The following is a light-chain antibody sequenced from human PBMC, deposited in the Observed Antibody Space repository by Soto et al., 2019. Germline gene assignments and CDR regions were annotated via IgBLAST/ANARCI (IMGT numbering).Light chain of an antibody. J-gene: IGKJ5*01. CDR3: QQRHSWVT. Sequence: ETVMTQSPVTLSVSPGERATLSCRASQSVTINVGWYHQRPGQAPRLLIYGASTRATGVPARFSGSGSETEFTLTISSLQPEDFGNYYCQQRHSWVTFGQGTRLEIK. CDR1: QSVTIN. CDR2: GAS. V-gene: IGKV3-15*01.